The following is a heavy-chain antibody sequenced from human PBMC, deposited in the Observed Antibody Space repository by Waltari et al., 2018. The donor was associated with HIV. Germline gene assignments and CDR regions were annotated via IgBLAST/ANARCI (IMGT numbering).Heavy chain of an antibody. D-gene: IGHD6-13*01. J-gene: IGHJ4*02. Sequence: EVQLVESGGGLVQPGGSLRLSCAASGFTFSSYWMSWVRQAPGKGLGGVAKIKKDGSEIYYVDSVKCRFTISRDNAKNSLYLQMNSLRAEDTAVYFCARRGGRSSPLGYWGQGTLVTVSS. V-gene: IGHV3-7*01. CDR3: ARRGGRSSPLGY. CDR1: GFTFSSYW. CDR2: IKKDGSEI.